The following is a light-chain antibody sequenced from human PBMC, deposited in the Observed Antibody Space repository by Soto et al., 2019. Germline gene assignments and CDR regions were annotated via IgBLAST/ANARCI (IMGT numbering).Light chain of an antibody. Sequence: EIVMTQCPAPLSVSPGETASLSCKASQSAGNFLAWYQQKPGQAPRLIIYYISTRATGIPARFSGSGSGTEFTLTINSLQSEDSEVYYCQQHNQWPITFGQGTRLEIK. CDR1: QSAGNF. V-gene: IGKV3D-15*01. J-gene: IGKJ5*01. CDR3: QQHNQWPIT. CDR2: YIS.